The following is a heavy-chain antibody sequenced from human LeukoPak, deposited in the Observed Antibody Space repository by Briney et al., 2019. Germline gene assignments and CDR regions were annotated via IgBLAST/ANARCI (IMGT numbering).Heavy chain of an antibody. Sequence: ASVKVSCKASGYTFTSYGISWVRQAPGQGLEWMGWISAYKGNTNYAQKLQGRVTMTTDTSTSTAHMELRSLRSDDTAVYYCATDYGGHYYYGMDVWGQGTAVTVSS. CDR2: ISAYKGNT. CDR3: ATDYGGHYYYGMDV. CDR1: GYTFTSYG. V-gene: IGHV1-18*01. J-gene: IGHJ6*02. D-gene: IGHD4-23*01.